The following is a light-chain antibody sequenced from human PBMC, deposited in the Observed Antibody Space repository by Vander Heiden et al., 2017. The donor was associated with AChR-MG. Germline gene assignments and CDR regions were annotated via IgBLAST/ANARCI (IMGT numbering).Light chain of an antibody. CDR2: DVS. Sequence: QSALTQPASVSGSPGPSITISCTGTSSDVGTYNYVSWYQQHPGKAPKLMIYDVSNRPSGVSNRFSGSKSGNTASLTISGLQAEDVADYFCSSYTPTSTLVFGGGTKLTVL. V-gene: IGLV2-14*03. CDR1: SSDVGTYNY. J-gene: IGLJ3*02. CDR3: SSYTPTSTLV.